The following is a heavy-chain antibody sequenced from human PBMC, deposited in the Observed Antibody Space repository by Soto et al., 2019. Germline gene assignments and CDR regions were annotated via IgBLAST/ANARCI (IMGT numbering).Heavy chain of an antibody. CDR3: ARSQGSSTSLEIYYYYYYGMDV. Sequence: QVQLVQSGAEEKKPGSSVKVSCKASGGTFSSYAISWVRQAPGQGLEWIGGIIPIYETTIYAEKFQGRVTITADESKSTAYMELSSLRSEDTAVYYCARSQGSSTSLEIYYYYYYGMDVWGQGTTVTVSS. CDR2: IIPIYETT. J-gene: IGHJ6*02. D-gene: IGHD2-2*01. V-gene: IGHV1-69*01. CDR1: GGTFSSYA.